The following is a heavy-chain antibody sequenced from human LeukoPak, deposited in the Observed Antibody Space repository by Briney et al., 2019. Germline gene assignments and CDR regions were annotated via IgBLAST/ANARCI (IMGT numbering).Heavy chain of an antibody. CDR2: IHPGDSES. D-gene: IGHD6-25*01. Sequence: GESLKISCETSGFSFTNYWIGWVRQVPGKGLEWMGLIHPGDSESRYSPSFQGRVTISADTSITTAYLQWSSLRASDTAMYYCARRLSGRDAFDFWGPGTMVIVSS. J-gene: IGHJ3*01. CDR3: ARRLSGRDAFDF. V-gene: IGHV5-51*01. CDR1: GFSFTNYW.